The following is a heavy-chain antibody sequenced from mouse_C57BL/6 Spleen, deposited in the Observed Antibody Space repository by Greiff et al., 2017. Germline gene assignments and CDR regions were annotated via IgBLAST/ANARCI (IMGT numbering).Heavy chain of an antibody. CDR1: GYTFTSYW. Sequence: QVQLQQPGAELVMPGASVRLSCTASGYTFTSYWMHWVKQRPGQGLEWIGEIDPSDSYTNYNQKFKGKSTLTVDKSSSTAYMQLSSLTSEDSAVYYCARKGGYDYDEAWFACWGQGTLVTVSA. CDR2: IDPSDSYT. D-gene: IGHD2-4*01. J-gene: IGHJ3*01. V-gene: IGHV1-69*01. CDR3: ARKGGYDYDEAWFAC.